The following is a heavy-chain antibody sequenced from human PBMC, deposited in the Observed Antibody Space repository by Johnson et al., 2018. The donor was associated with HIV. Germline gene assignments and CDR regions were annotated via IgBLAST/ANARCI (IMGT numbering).Heavy chain of an antibody. D-gene: IGHD1-20*01. CDR1: GFTFDDYG. J-gene: IGHJ3*02. CDR3: ARLTYNFNSRLGAFDI. V-gene: IGHV3-20*04. Sequence: MLLVESGGGVVQPGRSLRLSCAASGFTFDDYGMSWVRQVPGKGLEWVSHINWNGDTTTYADSVKGRFTVSRDNAKTSLYLQLNGLRAEDTAVYYCARLTYNFNSRLGAFDIWGQGTVVTVSS. CDR2: INWNGDTT.